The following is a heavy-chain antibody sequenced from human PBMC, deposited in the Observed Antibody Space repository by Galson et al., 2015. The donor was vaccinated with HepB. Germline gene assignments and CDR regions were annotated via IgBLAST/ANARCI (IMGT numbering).Heavy chain of an antibody. CDR1: GFTFSSYA. D-gene: IGHD4-23*01. CDR3: ARDLVSTVVTPGDY. CDR2: ISYDGSNK. J-gene: IGHJ4*02. V-gene: IGHV3-30-3*01. Sequence: SLRPSCAASGFTFSSYAMHWVRQAPGKGLEWVAVISYDGSNKYYADSVKGRFTISRDNSKNTLYLQMNSLRAEDTAVYYCARDLVSTVVTPGDYWGQGTLVTVSS.